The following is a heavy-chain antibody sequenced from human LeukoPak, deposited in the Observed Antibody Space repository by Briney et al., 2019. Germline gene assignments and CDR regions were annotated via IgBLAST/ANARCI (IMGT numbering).Heavy chain of an antibody. CDR2: TRGSGSGM. D-gene: IGHD7-27*01. J-gene: IGHJ4*02. CDR3: ARDDNWGFDY. V-gene: IGHV3-21*05. CDR1: GFAFSDYS. Sequence: GGSLRLSCAASGFAFSDYSMNWFRQAPGKGLEWIANTRGSGSGMGSGSYYAGAVKGQFTISRDNAKNSLYLQMNSLRAEDTAFYFCARDDNWGFDYWGQGALVTVSS.